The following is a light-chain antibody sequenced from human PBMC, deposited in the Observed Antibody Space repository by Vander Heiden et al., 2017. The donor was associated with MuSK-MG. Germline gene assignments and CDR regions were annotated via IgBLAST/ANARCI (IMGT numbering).Light chain of an antibody. J-gene: IGLJ2*01. CDR1: SSDVGGYNY. CDR3: CSYAGSYTFL. CDR2: DVS. V-gene: IGLV2-11*01. Sequence: QSALTQPRSVSGSPGQSVTISCTGTSSDVGGYNYVSWYQQHPGKAPKVIIYDVSKRPSGVPDRFSGSKSGNTASLTISGLQAEDEADYYCCSYAGSYTFLFGGGTKLTVL.